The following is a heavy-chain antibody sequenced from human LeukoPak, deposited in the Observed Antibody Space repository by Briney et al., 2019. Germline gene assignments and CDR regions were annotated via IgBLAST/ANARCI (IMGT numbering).Heavy chain of an antibody. V-gene: IGHV4-61*10. D-gene: IGHD6-13*01. Sequence: SETLSLTCTVSGGSISSGSYYWSWIRQPAGKGLEWIGYIYHSGSTNYNPSLKSRVTISVDTSKNQFSLKLSSVTAADTAVYYCARSTGYSSLFDSWGQGTLVTVSS. J-gene: IGHJ4*02. CDR1: GGSISSGSYY. CDR3: ARSTGYSSLFDS. CDR2: IYHSGST.